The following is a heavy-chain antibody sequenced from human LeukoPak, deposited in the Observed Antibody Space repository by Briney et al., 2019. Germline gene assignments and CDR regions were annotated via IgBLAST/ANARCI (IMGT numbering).Heavy chain of an antibody. J-gene: IGHJ4*02. D-gene: IGHD3-10*01. CDR2: IIPIFATS. V-gene: IGHV1-69*05. CDR3: ASRRPSSGGFDY. Sequence: ASVTVSCKASGGTFSSYPISWVRQAPGQGLEWMGGIIPIFATSNYAQKFQGRVTITTDESTRTGYMELSSLRSEDTAVYYCASRRPSSGGFDYWGQGTLVTVSS. CDR1: GGTFSSYP.